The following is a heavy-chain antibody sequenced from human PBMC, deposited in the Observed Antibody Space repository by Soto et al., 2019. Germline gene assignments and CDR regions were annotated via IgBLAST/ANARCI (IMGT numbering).Heavy chain of an antibody. Sequence: GGSLRLSCAASGFTFSSYAMHWVRQAPGKGLEWVAVISYDGSNKYYADSVKGRFTISRDNSKNTLCLQMNSLRAEDTAVYYCAREEDDILTGVPYYFDYWGQGTLVTVSS. J-gene: IGHJ4*02. D-gene: IGHD3-9*01. CDR3: AREEDDILTGVPYYFDY. V-gene: IGHV3-30-3*01. CDR2: ISYDGSNK. CDR1: GFTFSSYA.